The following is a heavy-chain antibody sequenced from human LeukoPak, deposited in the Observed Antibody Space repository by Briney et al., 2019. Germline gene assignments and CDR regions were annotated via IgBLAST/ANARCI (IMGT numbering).Heavy chain of an antibody. Sequence: SETLSLTCAVSGGCISSFYWWSWVRQPPGKGLDWIGEIYHSGTTNSNPSLKSRVAISVDKSNNQFSLRLSSVTAADTAVYYCARMVYDTSGYYPSFDYWGQGTLVTVSS. CDR3: ARMVYDTSGYYPSFDY. CDR2: IYHSGTT. D-gene: IGHD3-22*01. CDR1: GGCISSFYW. J-gene: IGHJ4*02. V-gene: IGHV4-4*02.